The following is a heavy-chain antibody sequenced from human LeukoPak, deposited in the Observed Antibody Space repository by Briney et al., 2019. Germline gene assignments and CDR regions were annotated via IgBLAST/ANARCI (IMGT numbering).Heavy chain of an antibody. V-gene: IGHV1-46*01. CDR1: GYTFTSYY. D-gene: IGHD3-22*01. CDR2: INPSGGST. J-gene: IGHJ4*02. Sequence: ASVIVSCKASGYTFTSYYMHWVRQAPGQGLEWMGIINPSGGSTSYAQKFQGRVTMTRDMSTSTVYMELSSLRSEDTAVYYCAIYSSGYYFSFDYWGQGTLVTVSS. CDR3: AIYSSGYYFSFDY.